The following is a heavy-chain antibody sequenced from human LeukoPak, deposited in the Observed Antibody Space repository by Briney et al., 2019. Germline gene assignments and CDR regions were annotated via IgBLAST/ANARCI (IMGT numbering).Heavy chain of an antibody. Sequence: GGSLRLSCAASGFTLSDYSMSWVRQAPGKGLEWVGRIKSKTDGGATHYAAPVKGRFTISRDDSKNTLYLQMNSLKTEDTAVYYCTTRRYYDSSGYDYWGQGTLVTVSS. V-gene: IGHV3-15*01. J-gene: IGHJ4*02. CDR3: TTRRYYDSSGYDY. CDR2: IKSKTDGGAT. CDR1: GFTLSDYS. D-gene: IGHD3-22*01.